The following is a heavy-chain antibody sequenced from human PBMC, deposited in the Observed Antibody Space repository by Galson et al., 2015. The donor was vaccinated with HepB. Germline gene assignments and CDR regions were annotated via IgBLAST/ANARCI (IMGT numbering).Heavy chain of an antibody. D-gene: IGHD3-3*01. CDR2: IYTSGST. CDR3: ARDWRSSFDP. CDR1: RASISSGSYF. J-gene: IGHJ5*02. Sequence: LSLTCTVSRASISSGSYFWSWIRQPAKKGLEWIGRIYTSGSTSYNPSLKSRVIISVDTSKNQFSLNLSSVTAADTAVYYCARDWRSSFDPWGQGILVTVSS. V-gene: IGHV4-61*02.